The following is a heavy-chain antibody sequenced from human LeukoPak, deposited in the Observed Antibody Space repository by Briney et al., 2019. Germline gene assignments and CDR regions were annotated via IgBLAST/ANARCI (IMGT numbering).Heavy chain of an antibody. Sequence: SETLSLTCTVSGGSISSSSYYWGWIRQPPGKGLEWIGSIYYSGSTYYNPSLKSRVTISVDTSKNQFSLKLSSVTAADTAVYYCAGQIAAAAFDPWGQGTLVTVSS. CDR2: IYYSGST. D-gene: IGHD6-13*01. CDR3: AGQIAAAAFDP. CDR1: GGSISSSSYY. J-gene: IGHJ5*02. V-gene: IGHV4-39*01.